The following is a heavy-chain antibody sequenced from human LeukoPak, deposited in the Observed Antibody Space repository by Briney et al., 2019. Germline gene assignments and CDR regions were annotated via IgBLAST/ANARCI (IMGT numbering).Heavy chain of an antibody. CDR3: AAGETGSTLGGY. D-gene: IGHD1-1*01. J-gene: IGHJ4*02. V-gene: IGHV4-59*01. Sequence: SETLSLTCTVSGGPLSAYYWTWIRQPPGKGLEWIGYIYDSGTTNYNPSLKSRVTISVDTSKNQFSLKLTSVTAADTAVYYCAAGETGSTLGGYWGQGTLVTVSS. CDR1: GGPLSAYY. CDR2: IYDSGTT.